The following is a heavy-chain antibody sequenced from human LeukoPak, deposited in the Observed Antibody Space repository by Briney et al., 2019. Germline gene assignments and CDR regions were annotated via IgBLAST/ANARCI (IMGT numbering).Heavy chain of an antibody. Sequence: GGSLRLSCAASGFTFSSYGMHWVRQAPGKGLERGAVISYDGSNKYYADSVKGRFTISRDNSKNTLCLQMNSLRAEDTAVYYCAKEHNVKYRSGWYEGRYFDYWGQGTLVTVSS. J-gene: IGHJ4*02. CDR3: AKEHNVKYRSGWYEGRYFDY. D-gene: IGHD6-19*01. V-gene: IGHV3-30*18. CDR1: GFTFSSYG. CDR2: ISYDGSNK.